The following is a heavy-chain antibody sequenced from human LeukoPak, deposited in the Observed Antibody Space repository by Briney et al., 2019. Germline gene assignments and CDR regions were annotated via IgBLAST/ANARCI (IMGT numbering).Heavy chain of an antibody. CDR2: ISYDGSNK. D-gene: IGHD3-10*01. CDR3: AREGGVILWFGEFLDY. V-gene: IGHV3-30-3*01. CDR1: GFTFSSYA. J-gene: IGHJ4*02. Sequence: GGSLRLSCAASGFTFSSYAMHWVRQAPGKGLEWVAVISYDGSNKYYADSVKGRFTISRDNSKNALYLQMNSLRAEDTAVYYCAREGGVILWFGEFLDYWGQGTLVTVSS.